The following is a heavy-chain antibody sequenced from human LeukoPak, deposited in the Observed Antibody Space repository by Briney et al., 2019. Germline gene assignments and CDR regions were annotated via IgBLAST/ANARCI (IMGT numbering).Heavy chain of an antibody. D-gene: IGHD3-10*01. CDR1: GGSFSGYY. CDR2: INHSGST. V-gene: IGHV4-34*01. Sequence: PSETLSLTCAVYGGSFSGYYWSWIRQLPGKGLEWIGEINHSGSTNYNPSLKSRVTISVDTSKNQFSLKLSSVTAADTAVYYCARHALLWFGEFAYYYYMDVWGKGTTVTISS. CDR3: ARHALLWFGEFAYYYYMDV. J-gene: IGHJ6*03.